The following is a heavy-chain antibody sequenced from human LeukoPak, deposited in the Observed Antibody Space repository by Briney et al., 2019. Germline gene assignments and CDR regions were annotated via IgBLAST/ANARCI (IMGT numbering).Heavy chain of an antibody. J-gene: IGHJ3*02. CDR2: IYYSGST. Sequence: ETLSLTCTVSGGSVSSGSYYWSWIRQPPGKGLEWIGYIYYSGSTNYNPSLKSRVTISVDTSKNQFSLKLSSVTAADTAVYYCARVGATYDAFDIWGQGTMVTVSS. V-gene: IGHV4-61*01. CDR3: ARVGATYDAFDI. D-gene: IGHD1-26*01. CDR1: GGSVSSGSYY.